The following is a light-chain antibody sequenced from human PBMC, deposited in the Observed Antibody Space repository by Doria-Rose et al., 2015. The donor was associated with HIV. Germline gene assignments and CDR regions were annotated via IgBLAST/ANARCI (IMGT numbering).Light chain of an antibody. CDR2: WAS. V-gene: IGKV4-1*01. CDR1: QSVLTRSNHKNY. Sequence: QSPDSLAVSLGERATINCKSSQSVLTRSNHKNYLAWYQQKAGQPPNLLIYWASTRESGVPDRFGGSGSGTDFTLTISSLQAEDVAVYYCQQYFTTPRTFGQGTKVEIK. CDR3: QQYFTTPRT. J-gene: IGKJ1*01.